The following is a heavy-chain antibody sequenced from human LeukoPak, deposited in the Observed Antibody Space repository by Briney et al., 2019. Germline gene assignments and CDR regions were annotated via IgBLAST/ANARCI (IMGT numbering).Heavy chain of an antibody. CDR3: ARKGQGTTSSNFDS. J-gene: IGHJ4*02. D-gene: IGHD1-14*01. V-gene: IGHV4-39*01. CDR2: IYYSGST. Sequence: SETLSLTCIVSGGSISSTNYYWGWVRQPPGKGLEWIGSIYYSGSTYYNPSLESRVTISVDTSKNQFSLKLSSVTAADTAVYYCARKGQGTTSSNFDSWGQGTLVTVSS. CDR1: GGSISSTNYY.